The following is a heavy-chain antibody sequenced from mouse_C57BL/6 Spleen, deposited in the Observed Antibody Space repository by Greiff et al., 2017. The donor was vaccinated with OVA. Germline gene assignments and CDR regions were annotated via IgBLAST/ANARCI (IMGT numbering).Heavy chain of an antibody. CDR3: ARGGVYGSPFAD. CDR2: INPNYGTN. J-gene: IGHJ3*01. V-gene: IGHV1-39*01. D-gene: IGHD2-2*01. Sequence: EVKLQQSGPELVKPGASVKISCKASGYSFTDYNMNWVKQSNGKSLEWIGVINPNYGTNSYNQKFKDKATLTVDPSSSTAYMQLNSLTSEDSAVYYCARGGVYGSPFADWGQGTLVTVSA. CDR1: GYSFTDYN.